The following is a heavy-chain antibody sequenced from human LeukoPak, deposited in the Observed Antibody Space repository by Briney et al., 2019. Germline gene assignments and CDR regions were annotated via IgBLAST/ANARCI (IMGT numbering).Heavy chain of an antibody. CDR3: ASSYGSGNYYKDGDY. V-gene: IGHV5-10-1*01. D-gene: IGHD3-10*01. CDR1: GYSFTSYC. CDR2: IDPSDSYT. J-gene: IGHJ4*02. Sequence: GESLKISGKGSGYSFTSYCISWVRQMPGKGLEWMGRIDPSDSYTNYSPSFQGHVTISADKSISTAYLQWSSLKASDTAMYYCASSYGSGNYYKDGDYWGQGTLVTVSS.